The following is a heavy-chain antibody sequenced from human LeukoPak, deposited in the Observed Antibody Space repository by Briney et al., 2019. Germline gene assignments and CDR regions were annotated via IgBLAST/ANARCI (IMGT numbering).Heavy chain of an antibody. CDR2: ISGSGGST. CDR3: AKDYFVSMIVVEGMDV. J-gene: IGHJ6*02. CDR1: GFTFSSYA. V-gene: IGHV3-23*01. Sequence: GGSLRLSCAASGFTFSSYAMSWVRQAPGKGLEWVSAISGSGGSTYYADSVKGRFTISRDNSKNTLYLQMNSLRAEDTAVYYCAKDYFVSMIVVEGMDVWGQGTTVTVSS. D-gene: IGHD3-22*01.